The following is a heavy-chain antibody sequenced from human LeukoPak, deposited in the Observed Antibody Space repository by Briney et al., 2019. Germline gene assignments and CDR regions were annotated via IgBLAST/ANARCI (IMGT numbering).Heavy chain of an antibody. Sequence: PWETLSLTCSGSNYSISNSLYWGWLRPPPGKGLEWIGSIYRSGSTFYNPSLKSRVTISLDTSKNQFSLKLSSVTAADTAVYFCARGTYGYYMDVWGKGTTVTVSS. V-gene: IGHV4-38-2*02. CDR3: ARGTYGYYMDV. J-gene: IGHJ6*03. CDR2: IYRSGST. D-gene: IGHD4-17*01. CDR1: NYSISNSLY.